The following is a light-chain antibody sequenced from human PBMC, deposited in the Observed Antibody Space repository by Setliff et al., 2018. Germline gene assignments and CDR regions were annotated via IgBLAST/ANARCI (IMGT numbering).Light chain of an antibody. CDR3: CSYAGSSPYV. CDR1: SSDVGSYNL. CDR2: EGS. Sequence: QSVLNQPASVSGSPGQSITISCTGTSSDVGSYNLVSWYQQHPGKAPKLMIYEGSKRPSGISNRFSGSKSGNTASLTISGLQAEDEADYYCCSYAGSSPYVFGTGTKVTVL. V-gene: IGLV2-23*01. J-gene: IGLJ1*01.